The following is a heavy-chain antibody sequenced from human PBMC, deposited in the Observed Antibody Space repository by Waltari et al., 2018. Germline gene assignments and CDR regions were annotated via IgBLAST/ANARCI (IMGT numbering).Heavy chain of an antibody. Sequence: QVQLQESGPGLVKSSETLTLTCAISGDSIRRDFYWGWIRQPPGKGLEWIGRMIHSGRTYYNPSLKSRVTMIIDTSKNQFSLRLSSVTAADTAVYYCARDMVQGENGMDVWGQGTTVIVSS. D-gene: IGHD3-10*01. CDR2: MIHSGRT. CDR3: ARDMVQGENGMDV. V-gene: IGHV4-38-2*02. J-gene: IGHJ6*02. CDR1: GDSIRRDFY.